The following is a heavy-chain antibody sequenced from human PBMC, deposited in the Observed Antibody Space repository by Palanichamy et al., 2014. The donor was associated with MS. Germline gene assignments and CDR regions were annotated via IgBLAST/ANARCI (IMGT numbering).Heavy chain of an antibody. D-gene: IGHD3-22*01. CDR1: GFTFDDYT. CDR2: ISWDGDDT. V-gene: IGHV3-43*01. Sequence: EVQLVESGGIVVQPGGSLRLSCAASGFTFDDYTMYWVRQAPGKGLEWVSLISWDGDDTFYADSVKGRFTISRDNSKNSLYLQMNSLRTEDTALYYCARDHRALNSDSSGSAFDYWGQGTLLTVSS. CDR3: ARDHRALNSDSSGSAFDY. J-gene: IGHJ4*02.